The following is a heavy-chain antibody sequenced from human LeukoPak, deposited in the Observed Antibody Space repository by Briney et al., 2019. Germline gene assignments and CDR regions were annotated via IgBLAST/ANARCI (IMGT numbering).Heavy chain of an antibody. CDR2: ISSSSSYI. V-gene: IGHV3-21*04. Sequence: GGSLRLSCAASGFTFSSYSMNWVRQAPGKGLEWVSSISSSSSYIYYADSVKGRFTISRDNSKNTLYLQMNSLRAEDTAVYYCANIVGALPAPWGQGTLVTVSS. D-gene: IGHD1-26*01. J-gene: IGHJ5*02. CDR3: ANIVGALPAP. CDR1: GFTFSSYS.